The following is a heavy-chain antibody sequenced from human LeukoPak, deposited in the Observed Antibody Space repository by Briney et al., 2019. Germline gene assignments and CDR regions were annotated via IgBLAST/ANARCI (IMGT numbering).Heavy chain of an antibody. CDR2: IRSRGRTI. V-gene: IGHV3-11*01. CDR3: ARDEAYCSGGSCYLGL. CDR1: GFTFSDHY. D-gene: IGHD2-15*01. J-gene: IGHJ6*02. Sequence: PGGSLTLSCAASGFTFSDHYMIWIRQAPGKGGEGVSDIRSRGRTIYHADSVKGRFTISRDNAKNSLYLQMNRLRAEDTAVYYCARDEAYCSGGSCYLGLWGQGTTVTVSS.